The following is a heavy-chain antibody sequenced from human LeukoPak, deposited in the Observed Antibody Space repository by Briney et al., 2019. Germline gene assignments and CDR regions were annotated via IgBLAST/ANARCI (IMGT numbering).Heavy chain of an antibody. Sequence: GGSLRLSCAASGFTFSNYWMHWVRQAPGKGLVWVSRINSGGSSTSYADSVKGRFTISRDNAKNTLYLQMNSLRVEDTAVYYCARDYGRSRDYGMDVWGPGTTVTVSS. D-gene: IGHD3-10*01. CDR3: ARDYGRSRDYGMDV. CDR2: INSGGSST. J-gene: IGHJ6*02. V-gene: IGHV3-74*01. CDR1: GFTFSNYW.